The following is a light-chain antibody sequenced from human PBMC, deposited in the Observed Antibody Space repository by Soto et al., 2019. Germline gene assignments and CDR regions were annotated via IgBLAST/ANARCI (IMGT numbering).Light chain of an antibody. V-gene: IGKV3-11*01. Sequence: EIVFTQSPATLSLSPGERATLSCRASQSVSSYLAWYQQKPGQAPRLLIYDASNGATGIPARFSGSGSGTDFTLTISSLEPEDFAVYYCQQRSNWKFTFGPGTKVDIK. CDR1: QSVSSY. CDR2: DAS. J-gene: IGKJ3*01. CDR3: QQRSNWKFT.